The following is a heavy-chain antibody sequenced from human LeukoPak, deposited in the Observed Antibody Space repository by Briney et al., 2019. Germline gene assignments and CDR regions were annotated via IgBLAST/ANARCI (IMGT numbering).Heavy chain of an antibody. J-gene: IGHJ4*02. V-gene: IGHV3-30*19. CDR1: GFDFSTYA. CDR2: ISYDGSNK. CDR3: ARDPGYSSSWLDY. Sequence: GGSLRLSCAASGFDFSTYAMSWVRQAPGKGLEWVAVISYDGSNKYYADSVKGRFTISRDNSKNTLYLQMNSLRAEDTAVYYCARDPGYSSSWLDYWGQGTLVTVSS. D-gene: IGHD6-13*01.